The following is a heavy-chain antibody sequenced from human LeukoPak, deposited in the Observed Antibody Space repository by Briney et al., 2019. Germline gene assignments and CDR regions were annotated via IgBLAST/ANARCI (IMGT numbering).Heavy chain of an antibody. Sequence: SETLSLTCTVSGGSISSYYWSWIRQPPRKGLEWIGYIYYSGSTNYNPSLKSRVTISVDTSKNQFSLKLSSVTAADTAVYYCARVSRRGWLQLLDYWGQGTLVTVSS. D-gene: IGHD5-24*01. V-gene: IGHV4-59*01. CDR1: GGSISSYY. CDR3: ARVSRRGWLQLLDY. CDR2: IYYSGST. J-gene: IGHJ4*02.